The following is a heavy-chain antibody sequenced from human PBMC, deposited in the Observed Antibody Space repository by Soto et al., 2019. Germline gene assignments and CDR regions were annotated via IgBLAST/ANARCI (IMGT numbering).Heavy chain of an antibody. CDR1: GGSISSGDYY. Sequence: SETLSLTCTVSGGSISSGDYYWSWIRQPPGKGLEWIGYIYYSGSTYYNPSLKSRVTISVDTSKNQFSLKLSSVTAADTAVYYFARGGSGYYVLFDPWGQGTLVTVSS. J-gene: IGHJ5*02. D-gene: IGHD3-22*01. CDR3: ARGGSGYYVLFDP. CDR2: IYYSGST. V-gene: IGHV4-30-4*01.